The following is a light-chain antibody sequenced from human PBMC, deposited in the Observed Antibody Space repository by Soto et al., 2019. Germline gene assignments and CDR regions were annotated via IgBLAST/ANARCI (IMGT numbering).Light chain of an antibody. J-gene: IGKJ5*01. CDR1: QSISVN. V-gene: IGKV3-15*01. CDR2: AAS. CDR3: QQYDNWPPIP. Sequence: IVLTQSPATLSLSPGERATLSCRASQSISVNLAWYQHTPGQAPRLLIYAASTRATGIPARFSGSGSGTEFTLTISSLQSEDFAVYYGQQYDNWPPIPFGQGTRLDMK.